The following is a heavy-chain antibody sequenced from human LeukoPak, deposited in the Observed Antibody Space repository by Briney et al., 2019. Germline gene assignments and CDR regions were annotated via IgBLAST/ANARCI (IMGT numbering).Heavy chain of an antibody. J-gene: IGHJ6*02. V-gene: IGHV3-23*01. CDR2: ISGSGGST. D-gene: IGHD3-10*01. CDR3: AKDTSWFGGTYRLDYYYYYGMDV. Sequence: GGSLRLSCAASGFTFSSYAMSWVRQAPGKGLEWVSAISGSGGSTYYADSVKGRFTISRDNSKNTLYLQMNSLRAEDTAVYYCAKDTSWFGGTYRLDYYYYYGMDVCGQGTTVTVSS. CDR1: GFTFSSYA.